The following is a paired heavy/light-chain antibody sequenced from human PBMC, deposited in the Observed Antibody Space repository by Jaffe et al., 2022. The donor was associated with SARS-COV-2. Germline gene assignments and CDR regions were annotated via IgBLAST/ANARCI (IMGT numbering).Light chain of an antibody. V-gene: IGKV3-20*01. CDR2: GAS. J-gene: IGKJ1*01. Sequence: EIVLTQSPGTLSLSPGERATLSCRASQSVSSNTLAWYQRKPGQAPRLLIYGASSRATGIPDRFSGSGSGTDFTLTISRLEPEDFAVYYCQRHGSSPPWTFGQGTKVEIK. CDR1: QSVSSNT. CDR3: QRHGSSPPWT.
Heavy chain of an antibody. J-gene: IGHJ4*02. D-gene: IGHD3-22*01. CDR3: ARGYYSDSRNYYYASLFDF. Sequence: EVQLLESGGGLVQPGGSLRLSCAASGFSFSNYAMSWVRQAPGKGLEWVSSISGSGGSTYFADSVKGRFTISRDNSRNTLYLQMNSLRAEDTAVFYCARGYYSDSRNYYYASLFDFWGQGTLVTVSS. V-gene: IGHV3-23*01. CDR2: ISGSGGST. CDR1: GFSFSNYA.